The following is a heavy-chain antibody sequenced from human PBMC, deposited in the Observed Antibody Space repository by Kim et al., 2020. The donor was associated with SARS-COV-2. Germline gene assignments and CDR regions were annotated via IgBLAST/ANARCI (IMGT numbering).Heavy chain of an antibody. Sequence: ASVKVSCKASGYTFTSYAMNWVRQAPGQRLEWMGWINAGNGNTKYSQKFQGRVTITRDTSASTAYMELSSLRSEDTAVYYCARDSYYDILRYYYYYMDVWGKGTTVTVSS. V-gene: IGHV1-3*01. D-gene: IGHD3-9*01. J-gene: IGHJ6*03. CDR1: GYTFTSYA. CDR2: INAGNGNT. CDR3: ARDSYYDILRYYYYYMDV.